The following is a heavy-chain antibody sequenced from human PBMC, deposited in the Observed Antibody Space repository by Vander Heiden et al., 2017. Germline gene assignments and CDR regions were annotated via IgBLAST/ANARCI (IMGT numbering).Heavy chain of an antibody. CDR2: MNPNSGNT. CDR3: AREGVVVTPIPDPFDI. D-gene: IGHD2-21*02. CDR1: GYPFSSYA. J-gene: IGHJ3*02. Sequence: QVQLVQSGAEVTKSGAPVTVSCKASGYPFSSYAINWVRQAAGQGLEWMGWMNPNSGNTGYAPKFQGRVTMTRSTSISTAYMELSSLTSEDTAVYYCAREGVVVTPIPDPFDIWGQGTMVTVSS. V-gene: IGHV1-8*01.